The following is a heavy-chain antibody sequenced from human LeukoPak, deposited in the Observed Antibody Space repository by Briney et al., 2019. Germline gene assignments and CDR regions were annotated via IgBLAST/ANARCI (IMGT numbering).Heavy chain of an antibody. J-gene: IGHJ1*01. D-gene: IGHD6-19*01. CDR2: IYYSGST. Sequence: PSETLSLTCTVSGGSINTYFWSCIRHPPGKGLECIGYIYYSGSTNYNPSLKSRVTISVDTSKNQFSLKLSSVTAADTAVYYCARGVTGGWYGDFQHWGQGTLVTVSS. CDR3: ARGVTGGWYGDFQH. CDR1: GGSINTYF. V-gene: IGHV4-59*01.